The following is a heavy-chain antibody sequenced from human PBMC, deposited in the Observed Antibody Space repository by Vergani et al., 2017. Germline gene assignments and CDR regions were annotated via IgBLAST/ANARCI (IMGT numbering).Heavy chain of an antibody. CDR2: IYHSGST. D-gene: IGHD6-19*01. J-gene: IGHJ6*02. CDR3: ARHVHSSDYYYGMDV. Sequence: QVQLQESGPGLVKPSETLSLTCAVSGYSISSGYYWGWIRQPPGKGLEWIGSIYHSGSTYYNPSLKSRVTISVDTSKNQFSLKLSSVTAADTAVYYCARHVHSSDYYYGMDVWGQGTTVTVSS. CDR1: GYSISSGYY. V-gene: IGHV4-38-2*01.